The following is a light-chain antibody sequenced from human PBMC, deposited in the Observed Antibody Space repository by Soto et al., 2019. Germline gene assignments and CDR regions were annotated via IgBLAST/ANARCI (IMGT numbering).Light chain of an antibody. Sequence: EIVMTQSQASMSVSPGERASFFCRASQSVSSNLAWYQQKPGQAPRLLIYGASTRATGIPVRFSGSGSGTEFTLTISSLQSEDFAVYYCQQYNNWPRTFGQGTEVDIK. J-gene: IGKJ1*01. CDR2: GAS. V-gene: IGKV3-15*01. CDR3: QQYNNWPRT. CDR1: QSVSSN.